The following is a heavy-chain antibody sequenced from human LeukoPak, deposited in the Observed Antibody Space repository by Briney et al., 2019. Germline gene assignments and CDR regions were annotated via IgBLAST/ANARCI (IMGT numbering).Heavy chain of an antibody. D-gene: IGHD6-13*01. CDR3: AKDRGHSSSWTLGMDV. CDR1: GFTFGSYA. CDR2: ISGSGGST. J-gene: IGHJ6*02. Sequence: GGSLRLSCAASGFTFGSYAMSWVRQAPGKGLEWVSAISGSGGSTYYADSVKGRFTISRDNSKNTLYLQMNSLRAEDTAVYYCAKDRGHSSSWTLGMDVWGQGTTVTVSS. V-gene: IGHV3-23*01.